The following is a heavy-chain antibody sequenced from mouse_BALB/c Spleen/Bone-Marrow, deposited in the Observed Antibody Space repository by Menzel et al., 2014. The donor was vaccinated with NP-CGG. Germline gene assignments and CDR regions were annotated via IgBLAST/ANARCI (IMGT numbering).Heavy chain of an antibody. CDR2: IRLKSQNYAT. J-gene: IGHJ3*01. D-gene: IGHD4-1*01. V-gene: IGHV6-6*02. CDR3: TTGFAY. Sequence: EVMLVESGGGLVQPGGSMKLSCVASGFTFSNYWMNWVRQSPEKGLEWVAEIRLKSQNYATHYAESVKGRFTISRDDSKSSVYLQMNTLRAEDTGIYYCTTGFAYWGQGTLVTVSA. CDR1: GFTFSNYW.